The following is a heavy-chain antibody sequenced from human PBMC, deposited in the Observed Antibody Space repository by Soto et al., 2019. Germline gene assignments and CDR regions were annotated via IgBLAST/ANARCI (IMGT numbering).Heavy chain of an antibody. Sequence: QVQLVQYGAEVKKNGASVKVSCKASGYTFTSSGMSWVRQAPGQGLEWMGCISAHTGSSEYAQRLQGRVTMTADRSTSTAYMERRSLRSDDTAVYYCARAFCYHCSDSRGYSWDALDFWGPGTLVTVSS. J-gene: IGHJ3*01. CDR3: ARAFCYHCSDSRGYSWDALDF. V-gene: IGHV1-18*01. D-gene: IGHD3-22*01. CDR2: ISAHTGSS. CDR1: GYTFTSSG.